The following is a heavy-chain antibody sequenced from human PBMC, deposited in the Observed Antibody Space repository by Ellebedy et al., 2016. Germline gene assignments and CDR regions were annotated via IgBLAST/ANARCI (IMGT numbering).Heavy chain of an antibody. CDR1: GGSISSYY. CDR2: INHSGST. Sequence: SETLSLTXTVSGGSISSYYWSWIRQPPGKGLEWIGEINHSGSTNYNPSLKSRVTISVDTSKNQFSLKLSSVTAADTAVYYCARGVSDGSSSGVYYYYGMDVWGQGTTVTVSS. D-gene: IGHD6-6*01. V-gene: IGHV4-34*01. CDR3: ARGVSDGSSSGVYYYYGMDV. J-gene: IGHJ6*02.